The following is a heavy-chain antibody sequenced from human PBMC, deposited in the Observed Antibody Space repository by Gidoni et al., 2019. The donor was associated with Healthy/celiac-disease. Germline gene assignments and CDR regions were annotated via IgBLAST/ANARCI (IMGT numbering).Heavy chain of an antibody. CDR2: INHSGST. CDR3: ARVGSAFYCSGGSCSVNYGMDV. CDR1: GGSFSGYY. V-gene: IGHV4-34*01. Sequence: QVQLQQWGAGLLKPSETLSLTCAVYGGSFSGYYWRWIRQPPGKGLEWIGEINHSGSTNYNPSLKSRVTISVDTSKNQFSLKLSSVTAADTAVYYCARVGSAFYCSGGSCSVNYGMDVWGQGTTVTVSS. D-gene: IGHD2-15*01. J-gene: IGHJ6*02.